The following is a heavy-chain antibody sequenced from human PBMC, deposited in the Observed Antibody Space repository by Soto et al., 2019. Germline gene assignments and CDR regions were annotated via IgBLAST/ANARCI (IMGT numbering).Heavy chain of an antibody. J-gene: IGHJ5*01. CDR3: ATDGSKSPSNWFAS. CDR1: GGTISKFY. V-gene: IGHV4-4*07. CDR2: VYATGTT. Sequence: SETLSLTCNASGGTISKFYWAWIRKTPGNGLEWIGRVYATGTTDYNPSVRGRVAMSVDISKKTFSLRMRTVTGEDSAVYYCATDGSKSPSNWFASWGKGLLVTSPQ.